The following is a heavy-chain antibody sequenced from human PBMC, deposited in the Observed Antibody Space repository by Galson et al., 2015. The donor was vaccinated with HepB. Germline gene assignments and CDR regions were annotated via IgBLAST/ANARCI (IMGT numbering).Heavy chain of an antibody. CDR3: AKKEAIPAAVGNWFDS. D-gene: IGHD6-13*01. Sequence: SLRLSCAASGFTFGNYSMSWFRQAPGKGLEWVSIISARNGAIFIADSVKGRFSIYRDNSRNTLYLQMNSLRPEDTAVYYCAKKEAIPAAVGNWFDSWGQGTLVTVSS. CDR2: ISARNGAI. V-gene: IGHV3-23*01. J-gene: IGHJ5*01. CDR1: GFTFGNYS.